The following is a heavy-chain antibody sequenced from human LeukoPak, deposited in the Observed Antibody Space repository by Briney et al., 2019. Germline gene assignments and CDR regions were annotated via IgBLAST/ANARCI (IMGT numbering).Heavy chain of an antibody. J-gene: IGHJ4*02. Sequence: GGSLRLSCAASGFTFDDYGMSWVRQAPGKGLEWVSGINRNGDRTGYADSVRGRFTISRDNAKNSLYLQMNSLRAEDTALYYCARKGYYGSGTYLDYWGQGTLVTVSS. CDR2: INRNGDRT. CDR3: ARKGYYGSGTYLDY. V-gene: IGHV3-20*04. CDR1: GFTFDDYG. D-gene: IGHD3-10*01.